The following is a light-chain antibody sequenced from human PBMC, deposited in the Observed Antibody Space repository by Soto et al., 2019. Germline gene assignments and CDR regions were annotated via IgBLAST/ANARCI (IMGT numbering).Light chain of an antibody. V-gene: IGKV3-20*01. CDR3: QRYGSSPLT. CDR1: QSVSSSY. J-gene: IGKJ3*01. Sequence: IVLTQSPGTLSLSPGERATLPCRASQSVSSSYLAWYQQKPGQAPRLLIYGASSRVTGIPDRFSGSGSGTDFTLTISRLEPEDFAVYYCQRYGSSPLTFGPGTKVDIK. CDR2: GAS.